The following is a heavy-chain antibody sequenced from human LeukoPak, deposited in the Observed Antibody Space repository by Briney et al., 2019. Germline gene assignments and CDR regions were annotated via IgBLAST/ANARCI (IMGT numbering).Heavy chain of an antibody. CDR3: ARAGDFWSGYPDALDI. CDR2: ISSSSYI. CDR1: GFTFSSYS. D-gene: IGHD3-3*01. V-gene: IGHV3-21*01. J-gene: IGHJ3*02. Sequence: GGSPRLSCAASGFTFSSYSMNWVRQAPGKGLEWVSSISSSSYIYYADSVKGRFTISRDNAKNSLYLQMNSLRAEDTAVYYCARAGDFWSGYPDALDIWGQGTMVTVSS.